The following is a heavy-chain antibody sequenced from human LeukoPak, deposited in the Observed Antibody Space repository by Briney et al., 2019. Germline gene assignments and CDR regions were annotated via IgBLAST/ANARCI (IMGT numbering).Heavy chain of an antibody. V-gene: IGHV4-59*12. D-gene: IGHD5-12*01. CDR3: ARGRWLHAYFDY. CDR1: GGSISTYY. J-gene: IGHJ4*02. CDR2: FYYSGST. Sequence: PSETLSLTCTVSGGSISTYYWSCFRQPPGKGLEWIGFFYYSGSTHYNPSLKSRVTISGDTSKTQFSLNLSSVPAAHTAVYYCARGRWLHAYFDYWGQGNLVTVSS.